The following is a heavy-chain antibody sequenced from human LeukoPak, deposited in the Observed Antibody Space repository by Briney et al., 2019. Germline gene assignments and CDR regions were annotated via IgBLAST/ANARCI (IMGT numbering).Heavy chain of an antibody. V-gene: IGHV3-43*02. D-gene: IGHD3-22*01. CDR1: GFTFDDYG. CDR3: AKDYYDSSGYSVDY. CDR2: ISGDGGST. J-gene: IGHJ4*02. Sequence: PGGSLRLSCAASGFTFDDYGMSWVRQAPGKGLEWVSLISGDGGSTYYADSVKGRFTISRDNSKNSLYLQMNSLRTEDTALYYCAKDYYDSSGYSVDYWGQGTLVTVSS.